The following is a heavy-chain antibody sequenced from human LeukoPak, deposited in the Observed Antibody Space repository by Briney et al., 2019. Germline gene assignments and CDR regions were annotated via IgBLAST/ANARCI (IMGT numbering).Heavy chain of an antibody. V-gene: IGHV4-61*02. Sequence: SETLSLTCTVSGGSISSGSYYWSWIRQPAGKGLEWIGRIYTSGSTNYNPSLKSRVTISVDTSKNQFSLKLSSVTAADTAVYYCARDGGPNWFDPWGQGTLVTVSS. J-gene: IGHJ5*02. CDR2: IYTSGST. CDR3: ARDGGPNWFDP. CDR1: GGSISSGSYY.